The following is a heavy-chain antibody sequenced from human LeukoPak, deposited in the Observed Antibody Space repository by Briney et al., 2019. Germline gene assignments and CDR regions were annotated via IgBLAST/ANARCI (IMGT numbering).Heavy chain of an antibody. J-gene: IGHJ4*02. CDR1: GFTFSTYA. V-gene: IGHV3-23*01. Sequence: PGGSLRLSCAASGFTFSTYAMMWVRQAPGKGLECVSSITGSDGSTFYADSVRGRFTISRDNSKNTLYLQMNSLRAEDTAVYYCAKGGGYEPYFDYWGQGTLVTVSS. CDR2: ITGSDGST. CDR3: AKGGGYEPYFDY. D-gene: IGHD5-12*01.